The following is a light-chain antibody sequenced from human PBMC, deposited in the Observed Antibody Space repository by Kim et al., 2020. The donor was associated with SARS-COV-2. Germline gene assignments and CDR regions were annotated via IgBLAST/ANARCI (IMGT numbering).Light chain of an antibody. Sequence: EILMTQSPATLSVSPGERATLSCRASQSVSSNLAWYQQKPGQAPRLLIYGASTRATGIPARFSGSGSGTEFTLTISSLQSEDFAVYYCQQYKNWLWTFGQGTKVDIK. CDR2: GAS. CDR1: QSVSSN. CDR3: QQYKNWLWT. J-gene: IGKJ1*01. V-gene: IGKV3-15*01.